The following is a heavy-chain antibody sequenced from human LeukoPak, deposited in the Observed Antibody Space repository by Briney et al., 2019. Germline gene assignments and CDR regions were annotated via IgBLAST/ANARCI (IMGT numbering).Heavy chain of an antibody. CDR2: VYYSGTT. V-gene: IGHV4-39*01. D-gene: IGHD4-23*01. Sequence: PSETLSLTCTVSGGSIGNSAYFWGWIRRPPGKGLDWIGNVYYSGTTYYNPSLKSRVIISVDTSKNQFSLNLSSLTAADTAVYYCARFLYGGHVGYWGQGTLVTVSS. J-gene: IGHJ4*02. CDR1: GGSIGNSAYF. CDR3: ARFLYGGHVGY.